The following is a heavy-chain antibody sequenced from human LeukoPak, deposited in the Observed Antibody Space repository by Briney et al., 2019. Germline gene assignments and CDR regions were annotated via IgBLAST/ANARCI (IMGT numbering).Heavy chain of an antibody. V-gene: IGHV4-4*09. Sequence: SETLSLTCTVSGASNSSYCWSWVRQPTGKGLEGIGYMYTSGRTDYNPSLKSRVTLSVGTSKNQLFLDLRFLTAADTAVYYCATSHDAKTAPYDLWGQGTLVTVSS. CDR2: MYTSGRT. D-gene: IGHD2-8*01. CDR1: GASNSSYC. J-gene: IGHJ5*02. CDR3: ATSHDAKTAPYDL.